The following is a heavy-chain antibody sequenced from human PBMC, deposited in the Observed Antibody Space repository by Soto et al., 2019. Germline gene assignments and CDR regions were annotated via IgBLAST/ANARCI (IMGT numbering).Heavy chain of an antibody. V-gene: IGHV1-69*13. J-gene: IGHJ6*02. Sequence: SVKLSCKESGGTLSSYAISWVRQAKRQGLEWMGGIIPIFGTANYAQKFQGRVTITADESTSTAYMELSSLRSEDTAVYYCARERGGYSYGYYYYYGMDVWGQGTTVTAP. CDR1: GGTLSSYA. CDR2: IIPIFGTA. CDR3: ARERGGYSYGYYYYYGMDV. D-gene: IGHD5-18*01.